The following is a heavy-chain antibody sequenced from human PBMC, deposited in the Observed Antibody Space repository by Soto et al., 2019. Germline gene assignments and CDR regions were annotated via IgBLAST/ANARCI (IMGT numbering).Heavy chain of an antibody. V-gene: IGHV4-59*08. CDR3: ATSTVTTYVGGNRKNPYYFDY. J-gene: IGHJ4*02. CDR2: IYYSGST. Sequence: PSETLSLTCTVSGGSISSYYWSWIRQPPGKGLEWIGYIYYSGSTNYNPSLKSRVTISVDTSKNQFSLKLSSVTAADTAVYYCATSTVTTYVGGNRKNPYYFDYWGQGTLVTVSS. D-gene: IGHD4-17*01. CDR1: GGSISSYY.